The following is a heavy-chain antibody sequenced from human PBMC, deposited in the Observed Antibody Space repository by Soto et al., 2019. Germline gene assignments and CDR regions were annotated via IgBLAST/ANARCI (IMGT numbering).Heavy chain of an antibody. J-gene: IGHJ5*02. CDR1: GSSISSGGYS. D-gene: IGHD2-2*03. V-gene: IGHV4-30-2*01. CDR2: IYHSGST. CDR3: ARVGIVVVPAAISWGWFDP. Sequence: SETLSLTCAVSGSSISSGGYSWSWIRQPPRKGLEWIGYIYHSGSTYYNPSLKSRVTISVDRSKNQFSLKLSSVTAADTAVYYCARVGIVVVPAAISWGWFDPWGQGTLVTVSS.